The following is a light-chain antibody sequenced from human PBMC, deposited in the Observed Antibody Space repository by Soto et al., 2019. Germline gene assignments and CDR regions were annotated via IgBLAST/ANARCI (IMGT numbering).Light chain of an antibody. J-gene: IGKJ4*01. CDR3: QQRYNWPLA. V-gene: IGKV3-11*01. CDR2: DAS. Sequence: EIVLTQSPATLSLSPGERATLSCRASQSVSSYLAWYQQKPGQAPRLLIYDASNRAPGIPARFSGSGSGTDFTISSSSLEPEDSAVYYWQQRYNWPLAFGGGTKVEIK. CDR1: QSVSSY.